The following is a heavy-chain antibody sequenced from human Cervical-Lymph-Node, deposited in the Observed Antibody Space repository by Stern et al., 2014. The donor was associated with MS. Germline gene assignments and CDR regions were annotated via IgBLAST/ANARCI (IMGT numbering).Heavy chain of an antibody. Sequence: VQLVQSGGGLVQPGGSLRLSCAASGFDFSRYWMTWVRQAPGKGLEWVANIRQNASERHYVDSVKGRFTISRDDAKKSLSLQMDSLRAEDTAVYYCARDLPFDSWGQGTLVTVSS. CDR1: GFDFSRYW. CDR3: ARDLPFDS. J-gene: IGHJ4*02. V-gene: IGHV3-7*01. CDR2: IRQNASER.